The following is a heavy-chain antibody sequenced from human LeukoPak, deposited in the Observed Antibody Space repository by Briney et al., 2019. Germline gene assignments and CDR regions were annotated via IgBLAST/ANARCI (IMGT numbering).Heavy chain of an antibody. CDR1: GFTFSSYA. D-gene: IGHD3-22*01. CDR2: ISGRGDST. J-gene: IGHJ4*02. Sequence: GGSLRLSCAASGFTFSSYAMSWVRQAPGKGLEWVSAISGRGDSTYYADSVKGRFTISRDNSKYTLYLKMNSLRAEDTAVYYCAKAYNYDSSGYYFPNFDCWGQGTLVTVSS. CDR3: AKAYNYDSSGYYFPNFDC. V-gene: IGHV3-23*01.